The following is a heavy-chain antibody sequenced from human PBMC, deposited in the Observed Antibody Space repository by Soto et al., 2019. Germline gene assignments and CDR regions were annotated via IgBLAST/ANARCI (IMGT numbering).Heavy chain of an antibody. CDR1: EDSFSNYW. Sequence: EVQLVQSGAEVKKPGEALRISCKGSEDSFSNYWISWVRQMPGKGLEWMGRIDPSDSYTNYSPSFKGHVTISVDKSITTAYLRWSSLKASDTAMYYCARLRFVSSGHYRYYYGMDVWGQGTTVTVSS. J-gene: IGHJ6*02. CDR2: IDPSDSYT. V-gene: IGHV5-10-1*03. CDR3: ARLRFVSSGHYRYYYGMDV. D-gene: IGHD3-22*01.